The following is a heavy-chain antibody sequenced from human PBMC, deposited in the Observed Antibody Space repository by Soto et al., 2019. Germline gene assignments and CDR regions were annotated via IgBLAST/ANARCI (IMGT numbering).Heavy chain of an antibody. CDR3: TRDCGGGSCYYRLNYYYYGMDV. CDR1: GFTFGDYA. V-gene: IGHV3-49*03. D-gene: IGHD2-15*01. J-gene: IGHJ6*02. CDR2: IRSKAYGGTT. Sequence: GGSLRLSCTASGFTFGDYAMSWFRQAPGKGLEWVGFIRSKAYGGTTEYAASVKGRFTISRDDSKSIAYLQMNSLKTEDTAVYYCTRDCGGGSCYYRLNYYYYGMDVWGQGTTVTDSS.